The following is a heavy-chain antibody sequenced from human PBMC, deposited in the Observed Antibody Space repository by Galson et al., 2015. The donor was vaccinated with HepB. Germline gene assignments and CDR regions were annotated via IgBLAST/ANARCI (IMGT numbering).Heavy chain of an antibody. CDR2: INPSDGWT. CDR1: GYSFTGYY. D-gene: IGHD6-13*01. Sequence: SVKVSCKASGYSFTGYYMHWVRQAPGQGLEWMGVINPSDGWTSYAQKFQGRVTMTSDTSTSTVYMQLSSLRSDDTAVYFCSREGGRIIPGYTSSLGDYWGQGALVTVSS. J-gene: IGHJ4*02. CDR3: SREGGRIIPGYTSSLGDY. V-gene: IGHV1-46*03.